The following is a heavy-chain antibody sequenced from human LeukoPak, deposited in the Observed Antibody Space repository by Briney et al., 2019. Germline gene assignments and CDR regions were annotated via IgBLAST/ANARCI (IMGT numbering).Heavy chain of an antibody. CDR1: GYTLTELS. Sequence: ASVKVSCKVSGYTLTELSMHWVRQAPGKGLEWMGGFDPEDGETIYAQKFQGRVTMTRDTSISTAYMELSRLRSDDTAVYYCARGPRGGSYEIDYWGQGTLVTVSS. D-gene: IGHD1-26*01. CDR3: ARGPRGGSYEIDY. V-gene: IGHV1-24*01. J-gene: IGHJ4*02. CDR2: FDPEDGET.